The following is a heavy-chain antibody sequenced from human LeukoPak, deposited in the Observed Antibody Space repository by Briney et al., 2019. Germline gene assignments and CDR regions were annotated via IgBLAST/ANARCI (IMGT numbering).Heavy chain of an antibody. CDR3: ARETTVTTALDY. D-gene: IGHD4-17*01. V-gene: IGHV4-61*02. J-gene: IGHJ4*02. Sequence: PSQTLSLNYTFVGGSIRSGSYYWSWIRQPPGKRLEWIGRIYTSGSTNYNPSLQSRVTISVDTSKNQFSLKLSSVTAADTAVYYCARETTVTTALDYWGQGTLVTVSS. CDR1: GGSIRSGSYY. CDR2: IYTSGST.